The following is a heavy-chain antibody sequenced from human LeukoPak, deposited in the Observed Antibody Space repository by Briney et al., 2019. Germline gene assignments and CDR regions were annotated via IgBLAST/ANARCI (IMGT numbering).Heavy chain of an antibody. Sequence: PIFGTANYAQKFQGRVTITADESTSTAYMELSSLRSEDTAVYYCAREGYYYDSSGYYDGYWGQGTLVTVSS. CDR3: AREGYYYDSSGYYDGY. CDR2: PIFGTA. D-gene: IGHD3-22*01. J-gene: IGHJ4*02. V-gene: IGHV1-69*01.